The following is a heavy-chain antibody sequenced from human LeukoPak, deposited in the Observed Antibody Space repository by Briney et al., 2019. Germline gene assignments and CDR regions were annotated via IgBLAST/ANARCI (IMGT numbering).Heavy chain of an antibody. V-gene: IGHV1-2*02. Sequence: GRSLRLSCVASGFTFSHYSLHWVRQAPGQGLEWMGWINPNSGGTNYAQKFQGRVTMTRDTSISAAYMELSRLRSDDTAVYYCARYYGSGSYLGWGQGTLVTVSS. CDR3: ARYYGSGSYLG. J-gene: IGHJ4*02. CDR2: INPNSGGT. D-gene: IGHD3-10*01. CDR1: GFTFSHYS.